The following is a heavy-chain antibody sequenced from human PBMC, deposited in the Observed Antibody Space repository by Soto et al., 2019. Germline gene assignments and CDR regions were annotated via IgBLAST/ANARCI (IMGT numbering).Heavy chain of an antibody. Sequence: QVQLVQSGAEVKKPGSSVKVSCKASGGTFSSYTIIWVRQAPGQGLEWMGRIIPILGIANSAQKFQGRVTITAAKSTSTAYMELSSLRAEDTAVYYCAHGRWEESRDGYRCWFDPWGQGTLVTVSS. V-gene: IGHV1-69*02. D-gene: IGHD5-12*01. CDR1: GGTFSSYT. J-gene: IGHJ5*02. CDR2: IIPILGIA. CDR3: AHGRWEESRDGYRCWFDP.